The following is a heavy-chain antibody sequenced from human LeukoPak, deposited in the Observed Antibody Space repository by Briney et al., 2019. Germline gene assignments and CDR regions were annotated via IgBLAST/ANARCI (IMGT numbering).Heavy chain of an antibody. D-gene: IGHD4-11*01. CDR2: ISVSGTST. J-gene: IGHJ4*02. V-gene: IGHV3-23*01. CDR1: GFTFSSYA. Sequence: SGGSLRLSCAVSGFTFSSYAMSWVRQAPGKGLEWVSAISVSGTSTYYADSVKGRFTISRDNSKNTLYLQMNSLRAEDTAIYYCAKVFSTATTGREGYYFDYWGQGTLVTVSS. CDR3: AKVFSTATTGREGYYFDY.